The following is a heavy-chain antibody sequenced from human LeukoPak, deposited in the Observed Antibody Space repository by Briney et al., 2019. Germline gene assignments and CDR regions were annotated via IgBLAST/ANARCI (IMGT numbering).Heavy chain of an antibody. V-gene: IGHV3-48*03. J-gene: IGHJ6*03. CDR2: ISSSGSNI. Sequence: GGSLRLSCAASGFTFRSYEMNWVRQAPGKGLEWVSYISSSGSNIYYADSVKGRFTISRDNAKNSLYLQMNSLRVEDTAVYYCARFPSIAAAGSHYYYYYMDVWGKGTTVTISS. D-gene: IGHD6-13*01. CDR3: ARFPSIAAAGSHYYYYYMDV. CDR1: GFTFRSYE.